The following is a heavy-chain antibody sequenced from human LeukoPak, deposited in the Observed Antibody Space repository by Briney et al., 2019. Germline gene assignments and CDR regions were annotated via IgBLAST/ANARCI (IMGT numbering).Heavy chain of an antibody. CDR1: GFSLSGYW. V-gene: IGHV3-74*01. J-gene: IGHJ4*02. CDR2: MNSDGSIT. Sequence: GGSLRLSCAASGFSLSGYWMNWVRQAPGKGLVWVSRMNSDGSITDYADSVKGRFTISRDTASSTLYLQMDSLRAEDTAVYYCARASPMIDYWGQGTLVTVSS. D-gene: IGHD3-22*01. CDR3: ARASPMIDY.